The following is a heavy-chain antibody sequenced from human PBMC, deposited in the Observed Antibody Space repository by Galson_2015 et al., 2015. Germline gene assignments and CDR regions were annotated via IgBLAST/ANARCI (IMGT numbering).Heavy chain of an antibody. CDR2: INPSGAAT. D-gene: IGHD3-10*01. Sequence: SVQASCKASGYTFTNYFIPWVRQAPGQGLEWVGAINPSGAATFYAQKLQGRVTMTRDTHTGTVYVELSSLGSEDTAVYYCARELGGTYYFDYWGRGTLVTVSS. J-gene: IGHJ4*02. CDR3: ARELGGTYYFDY. CDR1: GYTFTNYF. V-gene: IGHV1-46*04.